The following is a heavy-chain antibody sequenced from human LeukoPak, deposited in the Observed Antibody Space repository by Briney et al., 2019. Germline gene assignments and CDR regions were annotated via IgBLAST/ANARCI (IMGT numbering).Heavy chain of an antibody. CDR3: ARDWFTRLGELSPDRAFDY. Sequence: GSLRLSCAASGFTFDDYTMSWVRQAAGQGVEGVSGINWYGGSTGYVDSVKGRFTISRDNAKNFLYLQMNSLRAEDTALYYCARDWFTRLGELSPDRAFDYWGQGTLVTVSS. CDR2: INWYGGST. CDR1: GFTFDDYT. J-gene: IGHJ4*02. D-gene: IGHD3-16*02. V-gene: IGHV3-20*04.